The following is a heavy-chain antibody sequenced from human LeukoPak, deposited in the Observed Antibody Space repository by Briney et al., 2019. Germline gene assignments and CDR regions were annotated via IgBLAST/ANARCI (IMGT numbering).Heavy chain of an antibody. D-gene: IGHD5-12*01. J-gene: IGHJ3*02. Sequence: SETLSLTCTVSGGSISSSSYYWGWIRRPPGKGLEWIGSIYYSGSTYYNPSLKSRVTISVDTSKNQFSLKLSSVTAADTAVYYCASLVGYSGYDRRDAFDIWGQGTMVTVSS. V-gene: IGHV4-39*01. CDR2: IYYSGST. CDR1: GGSISSSSYY. CDR3: ASLVGYSGYDRRDAFDI.